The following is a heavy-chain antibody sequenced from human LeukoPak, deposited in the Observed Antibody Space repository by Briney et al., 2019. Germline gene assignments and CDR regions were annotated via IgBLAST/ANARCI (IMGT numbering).Heavy chain of an antibody. J-gene: IGHJ4*02. CDR3: ASTRIARNYYDSSGFFYYFDY. CDR1: GGSISSYY. Sequence: SETLSLTCTVSGGSISSYYWSWIRQPPGKGLEWIGYIYYSGSTNYNPSLKSRVTISVDTSKNQFSLKLSSVTAADTAVYYCASTRIARNYYDSSGFFYYFDYWGQGTLVTVSS. CDR2: IYYSGST. D-gene: IGHD3-22*01. V-gene: IGHV4-59*01.